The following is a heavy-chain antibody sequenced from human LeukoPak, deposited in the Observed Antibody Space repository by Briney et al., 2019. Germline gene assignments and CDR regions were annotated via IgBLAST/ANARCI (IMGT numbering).Heavy chain of an antibody. CDR3: ARQYYCDTSGYDAFDI. CDR1: GFTFSSYE. CDR2: ISSSGSSI. Sequence: PGGSLRLSCAASGFTFSSYELNWVRQTPGKGLEWVSYISSSGSSIYYADSVKGRFTISRDNAKNSLCLQMNSLRAEDTAVYYCARQYYCDTSGYDAFDIWGQGTMVTVSS. D-gene: IGHD3-22*01. J-gene: IGHJ3*02. V-gene: IGHV3-48*03.